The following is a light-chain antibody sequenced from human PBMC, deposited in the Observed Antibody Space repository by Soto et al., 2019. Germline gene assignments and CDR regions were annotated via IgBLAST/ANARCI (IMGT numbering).Light chain of an antibody. CDR1: QSVSNY. V-gene: IGKV3-11*01. CDR3: QQRSNWPPLT. J-gene: IGKJ4*01. Sequence: EIVLTQSPATLSLSPGERATLSCRASQSVSNYLAWYQQKPGQAPRLLIYDASNRATGIPARFSGSGSGTDFTLTISCLEPEDFAVYYCQQRSNWPPLTFGGGTKVEIK. CDR2: DAS.